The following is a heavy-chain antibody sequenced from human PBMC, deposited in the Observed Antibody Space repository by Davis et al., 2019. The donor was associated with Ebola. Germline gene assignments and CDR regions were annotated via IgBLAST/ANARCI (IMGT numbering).Heavy chain of an antibody. J-gene: IGHJ6*02. CDR1: GGSISRFY. D-gene: IGHD2-15*01. V-gene: IGHV4-59*12. CDR2: IYYSGST. CDR3: AREEIVVVATNPSPYYYYGMDV. Sequence: GSLRLSCTVSGGSISRFYWNWIRQPPGKGLEWIGYIYYSGSTNYNPSLKSRVTISVDTSKNQFSLKLSSVTAADTAVYYCAREEIVVVATNPSPYYYYGMDVWGQGTTVTVSS.